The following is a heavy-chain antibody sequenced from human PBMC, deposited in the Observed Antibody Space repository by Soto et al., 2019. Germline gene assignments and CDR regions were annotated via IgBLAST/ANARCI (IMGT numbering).Heavy chain of an antibody. J-gene: IGHJ6*02. CDR3: ARIEEEVGAPGVVYYYYGMDV. CDR1: GYSISSGYY. V-gene: IGHV4-38-2*01. D-gene: IGHD1-26*01. CDR2: IYHSGST. Sequence: SETLSLTCAVSGYSISSGYYWGWIRQPPGKGLEWIGSIYHSGSTYYNPSLKSRVTISVATSKNQFSLKLSSVTAADTAVYYCARIEEEVGAPGVVYYYYGMDVWGQGTTVTVSS.